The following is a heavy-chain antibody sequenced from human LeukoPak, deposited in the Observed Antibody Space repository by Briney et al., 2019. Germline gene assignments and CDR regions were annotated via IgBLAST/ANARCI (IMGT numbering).Heavy chain of an antibody. CDR3: ARDNDPDYSSSPGWFDL. V-gene: IGHV3-74*01. J-gene: IGHJ5*02. CDR1: GFTFSRYW. Sequence: GGSLRLSCAASGFTFSRYWMHWVRQAPGKGLVWVSRLNSDGSSTTYADSVKGRFTISRDNSKNTLYLQMNSLRAEDTAVYYCARDNDPDYSSSPGWFDLWGQGTLVTVSS. CDR2: LNSDGSST. D-gene: IGHD3-22*01.